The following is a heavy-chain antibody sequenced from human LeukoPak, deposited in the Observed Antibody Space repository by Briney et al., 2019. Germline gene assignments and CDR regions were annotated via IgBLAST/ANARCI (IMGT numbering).Heavy chain of an antibody. Sequence: GGSLILSCAVSGFSFSNYWMTWVRQAPGKGLEWVASIRQDGNEYSYVDSVKGRFTISRDNAKNTLYLQMDTLRAGDTAVYYCARALYNAYDHAYWGQGTLVTVSS. CDR2: IRQDGNEY. J-gene: IGHJ4*02. CDR3: ARALYNAYDHAY. D-gene: IGHD5-12*01. CDR1: GFSFSNYW. V-gene: IGHV3-7*05.